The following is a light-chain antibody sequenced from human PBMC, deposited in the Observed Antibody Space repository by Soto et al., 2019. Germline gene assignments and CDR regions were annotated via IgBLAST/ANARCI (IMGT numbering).Light chain of an antibody. CDR1: SDSIASNY. CDR2: END. CDR3: QSSDSNNRWV. V-gene: IGLV6-57*02. Sequence: NFMLTQPHSVSESPGKTVTISCTGSSDSIASNYVQWYQQRPGSAPTTVIYENDQRHSGVPHRFSGSIDSSSNSASLTISGLKTEDEADYYCQSSDSNNRWVFGTETKLTVL. J-gene: IGLJ1*01.